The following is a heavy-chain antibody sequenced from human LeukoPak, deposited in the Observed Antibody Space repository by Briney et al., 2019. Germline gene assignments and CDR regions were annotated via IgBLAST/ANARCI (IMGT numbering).Heavy chain of an antibody. Sequence: GGSLRLSCAASGFTFSSYWMSWVRQAPGKGLEWVSAISGSGGSTYYADSVKGRFTISRDNSKNTLYLQMNSLRAEDTAVYYCAKGRLSYYDHFDYWGQGTLVTVSS. V-gene: IGHV3-23*01. CDR2: ISGSGGST. CDR1: GFTFSSYW. D-gene: IGHD3-16*01. J-gene: IGHJ4*02. CDR3: AKGRLSYYDHFDY.